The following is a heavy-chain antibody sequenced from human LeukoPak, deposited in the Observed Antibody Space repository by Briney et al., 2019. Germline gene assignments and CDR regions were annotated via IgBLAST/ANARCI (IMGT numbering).Heavy chain of an antibody. V-gene: IGHV3-21*01. J-gene: IGHJ5*02. D-gene: IGHD2/OR15-2a*01. Sequence: KTGGSLRLSCAASGFTFSNSGMNWVRQAPGKGLEWVSSISSSSNYIYYADSVKGRFTISRDNAKNSLYLQMKSLRAEDTAVYYCARGKTSQNIVTRKTYNWFDPWGQGTLVTVSS. CDR3: ARGKTSQNIVTRKTYNWFDP. CDR1: GFTFSNSG. CDR2: ISSSSNYI.